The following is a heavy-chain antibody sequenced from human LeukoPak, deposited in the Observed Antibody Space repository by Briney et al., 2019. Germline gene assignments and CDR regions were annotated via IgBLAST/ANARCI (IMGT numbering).Heavy chain of an antibody. CDR3: AKVLFVGPYY. D-gene: IGHD1-26*01. V-gene: IGHV3-23*01. J-gene: IGHJ4*02. CDR1: GFTFSNNA. Sequence: GGSLRLSCAASGFTFSNNAMSWVRQAPGKGLEWVSGISGSGGTTYYADSVKGRFTISRDNSKNTLYLQMNNLRAEGTAVYYCAKVLFVGPYYWGQGTLVTVSS. CDR2: ISGSGGTT.